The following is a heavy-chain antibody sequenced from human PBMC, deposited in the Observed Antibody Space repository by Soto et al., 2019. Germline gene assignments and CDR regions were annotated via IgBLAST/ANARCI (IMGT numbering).Heavy chain of an antibody. V-gene: IGHV1-69*02. D-gene: IGHD3-16*02. J-gene: IGHJ4*02. CDR3: ARVGYQVENY. CDR1: GGTFSSYT. CDR2: IIPILGIA. Sequence: QVQLVQSGAEVKKPGSSVKVSCKASGGTFSSYTISWVRQAPGQGLEWMGRIIPILGIANYAQKLQGRVTITADKSTSTAYMELSSLRSEYTAVYYCARVGYQVENYWGQGTLVTVSS.